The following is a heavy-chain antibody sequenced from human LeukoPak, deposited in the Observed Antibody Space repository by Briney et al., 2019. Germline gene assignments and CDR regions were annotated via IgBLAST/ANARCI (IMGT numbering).Heavy chain of an antibody. J-gene: IGHJ5*02. CDR2: TYYRSKWYN. Sequence: SQTLSLTCVISGDSVSSNSAAWNWIRQSPSRGLEWLGRTYYRSKWYNDYAVSVKSRITINPDTSKNQFFLQLNSVTPEDTAVYYCARESWDIEGYNWFDPWGQGTLVTVSS. CDR3: ARESWDIEGYNWFDP. V-gene: IGHV6-1*01. CDR1: GDSVSSNSAA. D-gene: IGHD2-15*01.